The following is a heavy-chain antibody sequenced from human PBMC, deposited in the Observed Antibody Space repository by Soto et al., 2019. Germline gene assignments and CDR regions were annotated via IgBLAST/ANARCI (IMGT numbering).Heavy chain of an antibody. CDR2: IWYDGSNK. Sequence: QVQLVESGGGVVQPGRSLRLSCAASGFTFSSYGMHWVRQAPGKGLEWVAVIWYDGSNKYYADSVKGRFTISRDNSKNTLYLHMNSVSAEDTAVYYCAREAFTVVFDYWGQGTLVTVSS. J-gene: IGHJ4*02. D-gene: IGHD4-4*01. V-gene: IGHV3-33*01. CDR1: GFTFSSYG. CDR3: AREAFTVVFDY.